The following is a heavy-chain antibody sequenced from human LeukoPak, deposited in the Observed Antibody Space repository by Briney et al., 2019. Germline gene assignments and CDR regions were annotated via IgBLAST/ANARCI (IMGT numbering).Heavy chain of an antibody. CDR2: TSYDGTKN. J-gene: IGHJ4*02. V-gene: IGHV3-30*03. CDR1: GFTFSSYG. CDR3: ARLGEDRYGYQTELHY. D-gene: IGHD5-18*01. Sequence: PGGSLRLSCAASGFTFSSYGMHWVRQAPGKGLDWVAFTSYDGTKNYYADSVKGRFTISRDNSKNTLFLQMNSLRPEDTAVYYCARLGEDRYGYQTELHYRGQGTLVTVSS.